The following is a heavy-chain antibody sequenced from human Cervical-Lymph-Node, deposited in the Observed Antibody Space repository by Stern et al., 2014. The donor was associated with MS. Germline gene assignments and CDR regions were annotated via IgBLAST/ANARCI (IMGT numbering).Heavy chain of an antibody. J-gene: IGHJ6*02. D-gene: IGHD2-21*02. Sequence: QVQLGQSGAEVKKPGSSGKVSCKASRGTFSSYAISWVRQAPGPGLEWMGGIIPIFGTANYAKKFQGRVTITADESTSTAYMELSSLRSEDTAVYYCARDPTGIVVVTDYYYGMDVWGQGTTVTVSS. CDR2: IIPIFGTA. CDR3: ARDPTGIVVVTDYYYGMDV. CDR1: RGTFSSYA. V-gene: IGHV1-69*01.